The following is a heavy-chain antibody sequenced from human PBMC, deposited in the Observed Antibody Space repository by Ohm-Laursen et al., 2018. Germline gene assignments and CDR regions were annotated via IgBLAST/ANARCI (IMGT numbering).Heavy chain of an antibody. CDR1: GYTFTSYY. V-gene: IGHV1-46*01. CDR2: INPSGGST. CDR3: ARVTKGGSYRYPFDY. J-gene: IGHJ4*02. Sequence: SVKVSCKASGYTFTSYYMHWVRQAPGQGLEWMGIINPSGGSTSYAQKFQGRVTMTRDTSTSTAYMELRSLRSDDTAVYYCARVTKGGSYRYPFDYWGQGTLVTVSS. D-gene: IGHD3-16*02.